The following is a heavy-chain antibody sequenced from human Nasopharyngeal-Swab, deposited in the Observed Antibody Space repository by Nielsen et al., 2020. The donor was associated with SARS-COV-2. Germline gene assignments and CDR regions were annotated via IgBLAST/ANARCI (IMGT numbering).Heavy chain of an antibody. CDR2: VKQDGTAI. V-gene: IGHV3-7*02. CDR3: ARGGYRYSSSIDY. J-gene: IGHJ4*02. Sequence: GGSLRLSCAASGFNFSAYWMNWVRLVPMKRLEWVATVKQDGTAIYHVDSLKGRFTISRDNAKNSLYLQMDSLRAEDTAVYYCARGGYRYSSSIDYWGQGTLVTVSS. D-gene: IGHD6-13*01. CDR1: GFNFSAYW.